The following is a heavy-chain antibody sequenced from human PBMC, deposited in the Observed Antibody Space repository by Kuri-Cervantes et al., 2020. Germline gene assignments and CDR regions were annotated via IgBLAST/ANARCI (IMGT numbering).Heavy chain of an antibody. CDR3: ARLLGGRDGYNYFDY. Sequence: GESLKISCKGSGDRFTNYWIGWVRQMPGKGLEWVGIINPSDSDTRYSPSFQGQVAISVDKSITTAYLQWSSLKASDTAIYYCARLLGGRDGYNYFDYWGQGTLVTVSS. D-gene: IGHD5-24*01. J-gene: IGHJ4*02. CDR1: GDRFTNYW. V-gene: IGHV5-51*01. CDR2: INPSDSDT.